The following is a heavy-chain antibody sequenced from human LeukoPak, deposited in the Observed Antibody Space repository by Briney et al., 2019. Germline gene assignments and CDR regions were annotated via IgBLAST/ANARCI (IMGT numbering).Heavy chain of an antibody. CDR1: GFTFSSYA. Sequence: GGSLRLSCAASGFTFSSYAMHWVRQAPGKGLEWVAVISYDGSNKYYADSVKGRFTISRDNSKNTLYLQMNSLRAEDTAVYYCARDKGRGWYVLDYWGQGTLVTVSS. J-gene: IGHJ4*02. CDR3: ARDKGRGWYVLDY. CDR2: ISYDGSNK. D-gene: IGHD6-19*01. V-gene: IGHV3-30*04.